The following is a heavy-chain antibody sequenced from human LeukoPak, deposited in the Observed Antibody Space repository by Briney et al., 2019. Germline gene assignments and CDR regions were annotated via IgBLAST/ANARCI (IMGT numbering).Heavy chain of an antibody. Sequence: SETLSLTCAVSGGSISSNNWWIWVRQSPEKGLEWIGEIYHDGSTNYNPSLKSRVTISMDKSKNQPSLKLNFVTAADTAVYYCARDRGGYTYSHDYWGQGTLVTVSS. V-gene: IGHV4-4*02. J-gene: IGHJ4*02. CDR1: GGSISSNNW. CDR3: ARDRGGYTYSHDY. D-gene: IGHD5-18*01. CDR2: IYHDGST.